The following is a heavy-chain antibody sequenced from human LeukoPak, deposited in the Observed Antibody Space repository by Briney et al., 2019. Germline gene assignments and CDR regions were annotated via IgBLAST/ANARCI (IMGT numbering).Heavy chain of an antibody. Sequence: ASVKVSCKASGYTFTSYDINRVRQATGQGLEWMGWMNPNRGNTGYAQKFQGRVTMTRNTSISTAYMELSSLRSEDTVVYYCARCRFRGVKDYWGQGTLVSVSS. J-gene: IGHJ4*02. D-gene: IGHD3-10*01. CDR2: MNPNRGNT. V-gene: IGHV1-8*01. CDR1: GYTFTSYD. CDR3: ARCRFRGVKDY.